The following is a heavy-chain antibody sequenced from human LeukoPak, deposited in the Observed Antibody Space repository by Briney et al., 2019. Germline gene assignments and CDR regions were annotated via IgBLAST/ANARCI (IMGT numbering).Heavy chain of an antibody. CDR2: IRSKANTYAT. CDR3: TRADGSGFAGMDV. J-gene: IGHJ6*02. V-gene: IGHV3-73*01. D-gene: IGHD3-10*01. Sequence: GGSLRLSCAASGFTFSGSTIHWVRQASGKGLEWVGRIRSKANTYATAYAASVKGRFTISRDDSKNTAYLQMNSLKTEDTAVYYCTRADGSGFAGMDVWGQETTVAVSS. CDR1: GFTFSGST.